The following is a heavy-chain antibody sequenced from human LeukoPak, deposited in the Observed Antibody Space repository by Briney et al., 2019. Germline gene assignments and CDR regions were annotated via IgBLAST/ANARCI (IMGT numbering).Heavy chain of an antibody. CDR2: MNEYGGDI. J-gene: IGHJ4*01. CDR3: ARPRGCNSGRCNNFDY. CDR1: GFNFGGFS. D-gene: IGHD2-8*01. Sequence: GGSLRLSCAASGFNFGGFSMSWVRQAPGKGPERVTHMNEYGGDIFYVDSVKDRFTISRDNAKNSLYLQMNSLRVEDTAVYFCARPRGCNSGRCNNFDYWGQGTLVTVSS. V-gene: IGHV3-7*01.